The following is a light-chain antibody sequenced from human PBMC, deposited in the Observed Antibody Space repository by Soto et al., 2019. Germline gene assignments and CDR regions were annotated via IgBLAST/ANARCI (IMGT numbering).Light chain of an antibody. CDR3: QTWDSGIWV. J-gene: IGLJ3*02. V-gene: IGLV4-69*01. CDR1: SGHSSYA. Sequence: QLVLTQSPSASGSLGASVKLTCTLSSGHSSYAIAWHQQQPEKGPRYLMKFNSDGSHSKGDGIPDRFSGSSSGAERYLTISRLQSEDEADYYCQTWDSGIWVFGGGTKLTVL. CDR2: FNSDGSH.